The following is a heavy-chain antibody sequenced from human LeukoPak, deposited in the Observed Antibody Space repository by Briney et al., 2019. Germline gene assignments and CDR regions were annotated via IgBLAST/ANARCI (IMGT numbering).Heavy chain of an antibody. Sequence: SGGSLRLSCAASGFTFSSYAMSWVRQAPGKGLEWVSAISGSGGSTYYADSVKGRFTISRDNSKNTLYLQMNSLRAEDTAVYYCAKDSRGNVAFDIWGQGTMVTVSS. CDR2: ISGSGGST. J-gene: IGHJ3*02. CDR1: GFTFSSYA. D-gene: IGHD2-8*01. V-gene: IGHV3-23*01. CDR3: AKDSRGNVAFDI.